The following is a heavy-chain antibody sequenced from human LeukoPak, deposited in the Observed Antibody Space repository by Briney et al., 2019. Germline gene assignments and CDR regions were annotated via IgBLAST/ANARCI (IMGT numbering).Heavy chain of an antibody. V-gene: IGHV3-23*01. J-gene: IGHJ1*01. CDR3: AKDPLEQLSTIYFQN. D-gene: IGHD6-13*01. CDR2: IGGSGDST. CDR1: GFTFSSHT. Sequence: GGSLRLSCAASGFTFSSHTMSWVRQAPGKGLEWVSAIGGSGDSTYYADSVKGRFTISRDNSQNTLYLKMNSLRAEDTAVYYCAKDPLEQLSTIYFQNWGQGTLVTVSS.